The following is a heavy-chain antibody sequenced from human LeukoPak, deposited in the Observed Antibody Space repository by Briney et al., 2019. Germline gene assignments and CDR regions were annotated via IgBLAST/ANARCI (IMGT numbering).Heavy chain of an antibody. Sequence: VSVKVSCKASGYTFTSYAMHWVRQAPGQRLEWMGWSNAGNGNTKYSQEFQGRVTITRDTSASTAYMELSSLRSEDMAVYYCARAYNYYDSSGYYLGYYFDYWGQGTLVTVSS. J-gene: IGHJ4*02. V-gene: IGHV1-3*02. CDR2: SNAGNGNT. CDR3: ARAYNYYDSSGYYLGYYFDY. D-gene: IGHD3-22*01. CDR1: GYTFTSYA.